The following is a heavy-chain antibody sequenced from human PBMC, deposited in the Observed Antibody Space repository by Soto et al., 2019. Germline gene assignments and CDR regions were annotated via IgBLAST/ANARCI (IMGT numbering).Heavy chain of an antibody. V-gene: IGHV3-23*01. CDR1: GFTFSSYA. CDR3: AKDVRQYLSLFDY. CDR2: ISAGGGST. D-gene: IGHD2-2*01. J-gene: IGHJ4*02. Sequence: GSLRLSCAASGFTFSSYALSWVRQAPGKGLEWVSGISAGGGSTYYADSVKGRFTISRDNSKNTLYLQMNSLRAEDTAVYYCAKDVRQYLSLFDYWGQGTLVTVPQ.